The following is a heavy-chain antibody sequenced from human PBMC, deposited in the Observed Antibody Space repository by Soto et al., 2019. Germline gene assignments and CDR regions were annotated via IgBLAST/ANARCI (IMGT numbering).Heavy chain of an antibody. CDR2: IYPSDSYT. Sequence: GESLKISCKGSGYTFTDYWIGWVRQLPGKGLEWMGIIYPSDSYTNYSPSFQGHVTISADKSISTAYLQWSSLKASDTAMYYCARSYSSRGWFDPWGQGTLVTVSS. CDR3: ARSYSSRGWFDP. J-gene: IGHJ5*02. CDR1: GYTFTDYW. D-gene: IGHD6-13*01. V-gene: IGHV5-10-1*01.